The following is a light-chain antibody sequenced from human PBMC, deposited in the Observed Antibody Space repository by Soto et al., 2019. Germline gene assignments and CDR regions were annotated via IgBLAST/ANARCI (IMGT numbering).Light chain of an antibody. J-gene: IGLJ2*01. V-gene: IGLV1-40*01. CDR1: SSNIGAGYD. CDR2: GNS. Sequence: VLTQPPSVSGAPGQRVTISCTGSSSNIGAGYDVHWYQQLPGTAPKLLIYGNSNRPSGVPDRFSGSKSGTSASLAITGLQAEDEADYYCQSYDSSLSGSNVVFGGGTQLTVL. CDR3: QSYDSSLSGSNVV.